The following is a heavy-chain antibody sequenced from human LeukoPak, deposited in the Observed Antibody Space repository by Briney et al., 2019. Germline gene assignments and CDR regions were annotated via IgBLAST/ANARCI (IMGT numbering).Heavy chain of an antibody. CDR2: INPKDGRT. CDR1: GYTFTGNY. D-gene: IGHD2-15*01. CDR3: ARVIGGSSGDF. V-gene: IGHV1-2*02. Sequence: ASVEVSCRASGYTFTGNYIHXVRQAXGXXXXXVGWINPKDGRTNYAQRFQDRVTMTRDTSISTAYMDLSSLRSDDTAVYYCARVIGGSSGDFWGQGTLVTVSS. J-gene: IGHJ4*02.